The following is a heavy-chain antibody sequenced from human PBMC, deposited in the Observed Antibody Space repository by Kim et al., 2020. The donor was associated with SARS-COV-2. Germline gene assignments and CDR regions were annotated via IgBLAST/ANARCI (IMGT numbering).Heavy chain of an antibody. Sequence: SEILSLTCAVYGGSFSGYYWSWIRQPPGKGLEWIGEINHSGSTNYNPSLKSRVTISVDTSKNQFSLKLSSVTAADTAVYYCARGGRPYGYWGQGTLVTVSS. D-gene: IGHD1-26*01. J-gene: IGHJ4*02. V-gene: IGHV4-34*01. CDR2: INHSGST. CDR1: GGSFSGYY. CDR3: ARGGRPYGY.